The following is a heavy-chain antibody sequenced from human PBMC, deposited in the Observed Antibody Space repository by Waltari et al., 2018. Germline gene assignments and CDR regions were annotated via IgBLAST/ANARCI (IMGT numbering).Heavy chain of an antibody. J-gene: IGHJ4*02. Sequence: QVQLQESGPGLVKPSETLSLTCTVSGYSISSGYYWGWIRHPPGKGLEWIGSIYHSGSTYYNPSLKSRVTISVDTSKNQFSLKLSSVTAADTAVYYCARTGPSYVDTGPRPDYWGQGTLVTVSS. CDR1: GYSISSGYY. CDR2: IYHSGST. CDR3: ARTGPSYVDTGPRPDY. V-gene: IGHV4-38-2*02. D-gene: IGHD5-18*01.